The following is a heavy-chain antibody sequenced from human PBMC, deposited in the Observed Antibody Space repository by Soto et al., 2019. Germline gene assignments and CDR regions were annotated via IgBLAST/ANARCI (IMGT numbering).Heavy chain of an antibody. CDR3: ARVIRGEGIVVVVAATEAYFDY. V-gene: IGHV4-31*03. J-gene: IGHJ4*02. Sequence: SETLSLTCTVSGGSISSGGYYWSWIRQHPGKGLEWIGYIYYSGSTYYNPSLKSGVTISVETSKNQLSLKLSSVTGADTAVYYGARVIRGEGIVVVVAATEAYFDYWGQGTLVTVSS. CDR1: GGSISSGGYY. CDR2: IYYSGST. D-gene: IGHD2-15*01.